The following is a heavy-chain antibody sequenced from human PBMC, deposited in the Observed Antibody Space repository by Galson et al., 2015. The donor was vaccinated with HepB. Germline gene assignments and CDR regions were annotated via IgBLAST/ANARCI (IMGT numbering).Heavy chain of an antibody. CDR1: GYTFTSYY. CDR3: ARDGTFYYCAHIGRGNSGWYFAL. J-gene: IGHJ2*01. CDR2: INPSGGST. V-gene: IGHV1-46*04. Sequence: SVKVSCKASGYTFTSYYMHWVRQAPGQGLEWMGIINPSGGSTSYAQKLQGRVTMTRDTSTSTVYMELSSLRPEDTAVYYCARDGTFYYCAHIGRGNSGWYFALWGRGTLVTVSS. D-gene: IGHD1-1*01.